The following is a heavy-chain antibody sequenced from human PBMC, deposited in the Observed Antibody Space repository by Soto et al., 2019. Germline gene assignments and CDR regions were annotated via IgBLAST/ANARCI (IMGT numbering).Heavy chain of an antibody. CDR1: GGSISSYY. V-gene: IGHV4-59*01. CDR3: ARTTYSGSYLDSNWFDP. D-gene: IGHD1-26*01. Sequence: SETLSLTCTVSGGSISSYYWSWIRQPPGKGLEWIGYIYYSGSTNYNPSLKSRVTISVDTSKNQFSLKLSSVTAADTAVYYCARTTYSGSYLDSNWFDPWGQGTLVTVSS. CDR2: IYYSGST. J-gene: IGHJ5*02.